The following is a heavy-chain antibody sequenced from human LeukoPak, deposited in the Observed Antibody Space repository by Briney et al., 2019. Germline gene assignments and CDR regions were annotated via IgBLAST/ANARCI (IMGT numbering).Heavy chain of an antibody. CDR1: GGTFSSYA. V-gene: IGHV1-69*05. CDR2: IIPIFGTA. CDR3: ARDREGLQDY. Sequence: ASVKVSCKASGGTFSSYAISWVRQAPRQGLEWKGGIIPIFGTANYAQKFQGRVTITTDESTSTAYMELSSLRSEDTAVYYCARDREGLQDYWGQGTLVTVSS. J-gene: IGHJ4*02. D-gene: IGHD4-11*01.